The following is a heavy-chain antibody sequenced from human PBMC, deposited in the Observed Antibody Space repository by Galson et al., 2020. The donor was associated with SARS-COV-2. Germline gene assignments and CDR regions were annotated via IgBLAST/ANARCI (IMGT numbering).Heavy chain of an antibody. CDR2: IRYSESP. Sequence: ASETLSLTCTVSGGSISSGDYYRSWIRQHPGKGLEWIVYIRYSESPHYNPPLQSRLAITLDTSANQPSMQLNSVTAAAPAVYYCAREGRGTMEDSCDIWGRGTMVTVSS. D-gene: IGHD3-10*01. J-gene: IGHJ3*02. CDR3: AREGRGTMEDSCDI. V-gene: IGHV4-31*03. CDR1: GGSISSGDYY.